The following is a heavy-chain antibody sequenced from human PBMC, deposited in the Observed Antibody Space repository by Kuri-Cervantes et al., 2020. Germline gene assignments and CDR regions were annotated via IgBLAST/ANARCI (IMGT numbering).Heavy chain of an antibody. J-gene: IGHJ4*02. V-gene: IGHV3-30*02. CDR2: IWYDGSNI. D-gene: IGHD3-9*01. CDR3: AKDGGLGMRAFDI. CDR1: GFTFSSYG. Sequence: GGSLRLSCAASGFTFSSYGMHWVRQAPGKGLEWVALIWYDGSNIYYADSVKGRFTISRDNFKNTLYLQMNSLRAEDTAVYYCAKDGGLGMRAFDIWGQGTLVTVSS.